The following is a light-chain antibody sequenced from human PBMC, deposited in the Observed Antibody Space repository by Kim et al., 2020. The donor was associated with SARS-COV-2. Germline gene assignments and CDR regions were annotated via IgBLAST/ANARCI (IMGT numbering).Light chain of an antibody. CDR2: EDN. CDR3: QSYDSSIVV. J-gene: IGLJ2*01. V-gene: IGLV6-57*03. CDR1: SGRIASNY. Sequence: GQTVTIACPRSSGRIASNYVQWYEQRPGSGPTTVIYEDNQRPSGVPDRFSGSIDSSSNSASLTISGLKTEDEADYYCQSYDSSIVVFGGGTQLTVL.